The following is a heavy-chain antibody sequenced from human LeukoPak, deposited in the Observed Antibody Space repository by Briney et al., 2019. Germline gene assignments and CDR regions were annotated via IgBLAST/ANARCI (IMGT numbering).Heavy chain of an antibody. D-gene: IGHD5-12*01. CDR2: ISAYNGNT. J-gene: IGHJ6*02. Sequence: GASVKVSCKASGYTFPSYGISWLRQAPGQGLEGMGWISAYNGNTNYAQKLQGRVTMTTDTSTSTAYMELRSLRSDDTAVYYRARGGYSGLGYYYGMDVWGQGTTVTVSS. CDR1: GYTFPSYG. CDR3: ARGGYSGLGYYYGMDV. V-gene: IGHV1-18*01.